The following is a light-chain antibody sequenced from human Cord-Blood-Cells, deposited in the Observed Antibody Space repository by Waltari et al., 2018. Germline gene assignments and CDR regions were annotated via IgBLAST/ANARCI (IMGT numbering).Light chain of an antibody. V-gene: IGKV3-15*01. J-gene: IGKJ1*01. CDR1: QSVSSN. Sequence: EIVMTQSPAPLSVSPGERATLPCRSSQSVSSNLAWYQQKPRQAPRLLIYGASTRATGIPARFSGSGSGTEFTLTISSLQSEDFAVYYCQQYNNWPAWTFGQGTKVEIK. CDR3: QQYNNWPAWT. CDR2: GAS.